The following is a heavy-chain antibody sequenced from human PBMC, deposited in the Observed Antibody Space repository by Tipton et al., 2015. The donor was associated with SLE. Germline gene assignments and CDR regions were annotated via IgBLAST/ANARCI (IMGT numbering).Heavy chain of an antibody. J-gene: IGHJ3*02. D-gene: IGHD3-10*01. CDR1: GGSISSGSYY. V-gene: IGHV4-61*09. CDR3: ARVSARGNYYGSGSWNDAFDI. CDR2: IYTSGST. Sequence: TLSLTCTVSGGSISSGSYYWSWIRQPAGKGLEWIGHIYTSGSTNYNPSLKSRVTISVDTSKNQFSLKLTSVTAADTAVYYCARVSARGNYYGSGSWNDAFDIWGQGTMVTVSS.